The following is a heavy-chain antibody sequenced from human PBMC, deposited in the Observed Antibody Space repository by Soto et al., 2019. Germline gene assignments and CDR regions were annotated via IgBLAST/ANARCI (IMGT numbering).Heavy chain of an antibody. V-gene: IGHV3-23*01. Sequence: GGSMILSYEASGFSFSTYSLSLVRQYPGKGLEWVSTFSAGGRAYYADSVKGRFAIAKDTSKNTLHLQASSLRAEDTAVYYCAKESMTEHYGDTLFDYWGQGTRVTVSS. J-gene: IGHJ4*02. CDR2: FSAGGRA. CDR3: AKESMTEHYGDTLFDY. D-gene: IGHD4-17*01. CDR1: GFSFSTYS.